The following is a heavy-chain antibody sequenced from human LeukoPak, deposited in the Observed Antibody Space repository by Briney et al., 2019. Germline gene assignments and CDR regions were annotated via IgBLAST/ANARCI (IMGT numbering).Heavy chain of an antibody. Sequence: PSETLSLTCTVSGGSISSYSWSWIRQPAGKGLEWIGRIYTSGSTNYNPSLKRRVTISVDKSKNQFSLKLSSVTAADTAVYYCARRDGYNSAGGYWYFDLWGRGTLVTVSS. D-gene: IGHD5-24*01. V-gene: IGHV4-4*07. J-gene: IGHJ2*01. CDR2: IYTSGST. CDR1: GGSISSYS. CDR3: ARRDGYNSAGGYWYFDL.